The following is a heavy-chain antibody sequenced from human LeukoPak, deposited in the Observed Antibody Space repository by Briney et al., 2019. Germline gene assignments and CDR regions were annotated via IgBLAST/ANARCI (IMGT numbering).Heavy chain of an antibody. CDR2: INHSGST. CDR3: ARWVTAYSSSSSFAFDI. V-gene: IGHV4-34*01. Sequence: SETLSLTCAVYGGFFSGYYWSWIRQPPGKGLEWIGEINHSGSTNYNPSLKSRVTISVDTSKNQFSLKLSSVTAADTAVYYCARWVTAYSSSSSFAFDIWGQGTMVTVSS. CDR1: GGFFSGYY. D-gene: IGHD6-6*01. J-gene: IGHJ3*02.